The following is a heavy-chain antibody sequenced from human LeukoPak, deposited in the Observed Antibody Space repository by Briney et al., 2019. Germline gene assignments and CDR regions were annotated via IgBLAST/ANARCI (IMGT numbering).Heavy chain of an antibody. D-gene: IGHD2-15*01. V-gene: IGHV3-23*02. CDR1: GITLSTYG. CDR2: IIGCGGYT. J-gene: IGHJ4*02. CDR3: AKRGGGIRVILVGFHREAYYFDS. Sequence: PGGSLTLSWAVSGITLSTYGMSWVRPAPGGGREWVGGIIGCGGYTIYRDSVKGRLTISRHNPENTLSLQVHSLRADDTVVLLCAKRGGGIRVILVGFHREAYYFDSWGQGALATVSS.